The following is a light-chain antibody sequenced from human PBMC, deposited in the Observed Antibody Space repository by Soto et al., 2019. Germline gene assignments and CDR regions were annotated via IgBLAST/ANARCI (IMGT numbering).Light chain of an antibody. CDR1: QGIGSD. J-gene: IGKJ4*01. CDR3: LQHNTYPLN. V-gene: IGKV1-17*01. Sequence: DIQMTQSPSSLSASVGDRVTITCRASQGIGSDLGWYQQKPGKAPKRLIYAASSLQSGVPSRFRGSGSGTEFTLTISSLQPEDFATYYCLQHNTYPLNFGGGTKVDIK. CDR2: AAS.